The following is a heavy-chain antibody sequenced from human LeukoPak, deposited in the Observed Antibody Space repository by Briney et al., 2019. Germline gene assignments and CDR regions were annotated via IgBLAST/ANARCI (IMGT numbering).Heavy chain of an antibody. V-gene: IGHV3-21*01. Sequence: GGSLRLSCAASGFTFLSYSMNWVRQAPGKGLEWVSSISGSSSCIYYADSVKGRFTISRDNAKNSLYLQMNSLRAEDTAVYYCAKEGGITMIIFDYWGQGTLVTVSS. J-gene: IGHJ4*02. CDR3: AKEGGITMIIFDY. CDR2: ISGSSSCI. D-gene: IGHD3-22*01. CDR1: GFTFLSYS.